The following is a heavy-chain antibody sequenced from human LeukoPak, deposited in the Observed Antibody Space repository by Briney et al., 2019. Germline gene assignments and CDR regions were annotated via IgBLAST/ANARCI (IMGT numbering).Heavy chain of an antibody. CDR2: INSDGSST. J-gene: IGHJ4*02. Sequence: GGSLRLSCAASGFTFSSYWMHWVRQAPGKGLVWVSRINSDGSSTRYADSVKGRFTISRDNSKNTLYVQMTSLRPEDTAVYYCVYQVQGVVKWGQGTLVTVSS. D-gene: IGHD3-3*01. V-gene: IGHV3-74*01. CDR1: GFTFSSYW. CDR3: VYQVQGVVK.